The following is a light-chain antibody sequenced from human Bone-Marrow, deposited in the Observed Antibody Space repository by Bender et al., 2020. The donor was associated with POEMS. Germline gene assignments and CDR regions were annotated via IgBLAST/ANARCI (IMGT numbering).Light chain of an antibody. V-gene: IGLV3-1*01. J-gene: IGLJ2*01. CDR1: KVGNKY. Sequence: SYELTQPPSVSVSPGQTARITCSGDKVGNKYIFWYQQKSGQSPVLVIFEDKKRPSGIPERFSGSNSGNTATLTISATQAMDEAAYYCSSYTVSDNLIFGGGTKLTVL. CDR2: EDK. CDR3: SSYTVSDNLI.